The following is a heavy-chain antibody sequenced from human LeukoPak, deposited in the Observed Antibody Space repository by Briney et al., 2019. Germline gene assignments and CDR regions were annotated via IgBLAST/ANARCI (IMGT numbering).Heavy chain of an antibody. CDR3: ARHRDYYGSGSYPDY. Sequence: GESLKISCKGSGYSFTSYWISWVRQMPGKGLEWMGRIDPSDSYTNYSPSFQGHVTISADKSISTAYLQWSSLKAPDTAMYYCARHRDYYGSGSYPDYWGQGTLVTVSS. CDR2: IDPSDSYT. V-gene: IGHV5-10-1*01. CDR1: GYSFTSYW. J-gene: IGHJ4*02. D-gene: IGHD3-10*01.